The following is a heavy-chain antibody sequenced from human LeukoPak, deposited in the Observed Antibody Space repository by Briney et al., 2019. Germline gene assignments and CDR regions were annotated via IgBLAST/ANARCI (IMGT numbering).Heavy chain of an antibody. CDR3: ARTMVRGVIASGFDF. CDR2: IYPGDSDT. V-gene: IGHV5-51*01. Sequence: GESLKISCKGSGYSFTTYWIGWVCQMPGKGLEWMGTIYPGDSDTRYSPSFQGQVTILVDKSISTAYLQWSTLKASDTAMYYCARTMVRGVIASGFDFWGQGTLVTVSS. CDR1: GYSFTTYW. J-gene: IGHJ4*02. D-gene: IGHD3-10*01.